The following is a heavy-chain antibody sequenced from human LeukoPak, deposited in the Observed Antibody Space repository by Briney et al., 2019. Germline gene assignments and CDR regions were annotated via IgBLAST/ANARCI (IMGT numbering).Heavy chain of an antibody. J-gene: IGHJ4*02. V-gene: IGHV1-18*01. D-gene: IGHD3-22*01. CDR2: ISAYNGDT. CDR3: ARGGYYYDSSGYRFDY. Sequence: ASVRVSFTASGYTFPIYGITWVRQAPGQGLEWMGWISAYNGDTNYAQKLQGRVTMTTDTSTSIAYMELRNLRSDDTAVYYCARGGYYYDSSGYRFDYWGQGTLVTVSS. CDR1: GYTFPIYG.